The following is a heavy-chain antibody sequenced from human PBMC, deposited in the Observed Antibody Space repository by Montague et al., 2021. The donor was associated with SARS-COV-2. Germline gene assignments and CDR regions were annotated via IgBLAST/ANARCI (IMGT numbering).Heavy chain of an antibody. CDR2: IYYSGST. V-gene: IGHV4-39*01. CDR1: GRSISSSSYY. Sequence: SETLSLTCTVSGRSISSSSYYWGWIRQPPGKGLEWIGSIYYSGSTYYNPSLKSRVTISVDTSKNQFSPKLSSVTAADTAVYYCATEVADSSGYYYVPYYYYGMDVWGQGTTATVSS. D-gene: IGHD3-22*01. J-gene: IGHJ6*02. CDR3: ATEVADSSGYYYVPYYYYGMDV.